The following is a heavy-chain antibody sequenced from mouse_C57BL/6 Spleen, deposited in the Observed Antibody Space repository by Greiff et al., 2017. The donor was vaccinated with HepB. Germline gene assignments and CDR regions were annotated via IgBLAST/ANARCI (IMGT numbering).Heavy chain of an antibody. D-gene: IGHD2-2*01. CDR1: GFNIKDDY. Sequence: EVQLQQSGAELVRPGASVKLSCTASGFNIKDDYMHWVKQRPEQGLEWIGWIDPENGDTEYASKFQGKATITADTSSNTAYLQVSSLTSEDTAVYYCTTWGSTMVTTSEMDCWGQGTSVTVSS. CDR3: TTWGSTMVTTSEMDC. V-gene: IGHV14-4*01. CDR2: IDPENGDT. J-gene: IGHJ4*01.